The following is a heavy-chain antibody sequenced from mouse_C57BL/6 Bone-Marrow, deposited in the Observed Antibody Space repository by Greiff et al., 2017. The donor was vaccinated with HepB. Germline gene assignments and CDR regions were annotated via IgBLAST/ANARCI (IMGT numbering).Heavy chain of an antibody. Sequence: VQLKQSGPELVKPGASVKISCKASGYSFTDYNMNWVKQSNGKSLEWIGVINPNYGTTSYNQKFKGKATLTVDQSSSTAYMQLNSLTSEDSAVYYCARSRQLRLPAWFAYWGQGTLVTVSA. CDR2: INPNYGTT. D-gene: IGHD3-2*02. CDR3: ARSRQLRLPAWFAY. V-gene: IGHV1-39*01. J-gene: IGHJ3*01. CDR1: GYSFTDYN.